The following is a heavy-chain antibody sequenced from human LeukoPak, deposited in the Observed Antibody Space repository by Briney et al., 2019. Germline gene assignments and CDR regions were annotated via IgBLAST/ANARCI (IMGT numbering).Heavy chain of an antibody. CDR1: GFTFSSYA. Sequence: GGSLRLSCAASGFTFSSYAMHWVRQAPGKGLEWVAVISYDGSNKYYADSVKGRFTISRDNSKNTLYLQMNPLRAEDTAVYYCAKGGSIPSMRITGTVFDYWGQGTLVTVSS. V-gene: IGHV3-30-3*01. CDR2: ISYDGSNK. J-gene: IGHJ4*02. D-gene: IGHD1-20*01. CDR3: AKGGSIPSMRITGTVFDY.